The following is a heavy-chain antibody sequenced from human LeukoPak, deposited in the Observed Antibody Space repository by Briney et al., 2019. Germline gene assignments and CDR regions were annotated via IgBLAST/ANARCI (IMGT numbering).Heavy chain of an antibody. CDR3: AKHSYRVDSFTDY. J-gene: IGHJ4*02. CDR1: GFTFSSYS. Sequence: GGSLRLSCVASGFTFSSYSMNWVRQAPGKGLEWVSSITSSGTDTYYADSVKGRFTISRDNAKKSLYLQMYSLRAEDTAVYYCAKHSYRVDSFTDYWGQGTLVTVSS. V-gene: IGHV3-21*04. D-gene: IGHD5-12*01. CDR2: ITSSGTDT.